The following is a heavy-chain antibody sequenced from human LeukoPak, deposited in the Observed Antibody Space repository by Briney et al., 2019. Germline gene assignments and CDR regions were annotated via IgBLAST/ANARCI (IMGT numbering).Heavy chain of an antibody. CDR1: GGSISSSSYY. J-gene: IGHJ4*02. D-gene: IGHD6-13*01. V-gene: IGHV4-39*07. Sequence: SETLSLTCTVSGGSISSSSYYWGWIRQPPGKGLEWIGSIYYSGSTYYNPSLKSRVTISVDTSKNQFSLKLSSVTAADTAVYYCARGIAYSSSWYYFDYWGQGTLVTVSS. CDR3: ARGIAYSSSWYYFDY. CDR2: IYYSGST.